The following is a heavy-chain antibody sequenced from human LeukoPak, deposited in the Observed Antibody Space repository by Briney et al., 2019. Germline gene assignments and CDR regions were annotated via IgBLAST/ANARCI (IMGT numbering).Heavy chain of an antibody. Sequence: ASVNVSCKASVYTFTGYYMHWVRQAPGQGLEWIGWINTISGGTNYAQKFQGRVTMTRDTSISTAYMELSRLTSDDTAVYYCARGREVAGTVGYWGQGTLVTVSS. CDR3: ARGREVAGTVGY. D-gene: IGHD6-19*01. CDR1: VYTFTGYY. V-gene: IGHV1-2*02. J-gene: IGHJ4*02. CDR2: INTISGGT.